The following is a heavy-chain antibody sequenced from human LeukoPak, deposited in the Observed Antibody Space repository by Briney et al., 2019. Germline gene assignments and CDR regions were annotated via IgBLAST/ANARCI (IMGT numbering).Heavy chain of an antibody. J-gene: IGHJ6*02. CDR1: GGSISSSNW. CDR3: ARGVRFNYYYYYGMDV. Sequence: PSGTLSLTCAVSGGSISSSNWWSWVRQPPGKGLEWIGEIYHSGSTNYNPSLKSRVTISVDTSKNQFSLKLSSVTAADTAVYYCARGVRFNYYYYYGMDVWGQGTTVTVSS. CDR2: IYHSGST. D-gene: IGHD3-3*01. V-gene: IGHV4-4*02.